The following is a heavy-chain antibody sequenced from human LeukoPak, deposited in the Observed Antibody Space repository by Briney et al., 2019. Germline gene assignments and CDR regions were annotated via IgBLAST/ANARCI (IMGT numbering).Heavy chain of an antibody. CDR3: ARRMGFYYDTSGYSNLDAFDI. V-gene: IGHV1-69*13. Sequence: SVKVSCKASGGTFSSYAISWVRQAPGQGLEWMGTIIPIFNTANYAQKFQGRVTITADESTTTIYMEMSSLRSEDTAVYYCARRMGFYYDTSGYSNLDAFDIWGQGITVTVSS. J-gene: IGHJ3*02. CDR1: GGTFSSYA. D-gene: IGHD3-22*01. CDR2: IIPIFNTA.